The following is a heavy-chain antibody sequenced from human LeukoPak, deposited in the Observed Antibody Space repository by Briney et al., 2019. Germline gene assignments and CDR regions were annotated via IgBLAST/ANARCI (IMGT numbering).Heavy chain of an antibody. CDR3: ARDARHRYCSSTSCYRGWLDP. V-gene: IGHV1-69*01. D-gene: IGHD2-2*01. J-gene: IGHJ5*02. Sequence: SVKVSCTASRGTFSSYAISWVRQAPGQGLEWMGGIIPIFGTANYAQKFQGRVTITADESTSTAYMELSSLRSEDTAVYYCARDARHRYCSSTSCYRGWLDPWGQGTLVTVSS. CDR2: IIPIFGTA. CDR1: RGTFSSYA.